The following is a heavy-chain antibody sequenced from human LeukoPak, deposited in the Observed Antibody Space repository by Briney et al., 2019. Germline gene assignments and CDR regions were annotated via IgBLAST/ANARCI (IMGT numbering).Heavy chain of an antibody. CDR2: INAYNGNT. CDR3: ARWIVGATHFDY. D-gene: IGHD1-26*01. Sequence: GSVKVSCKASGYTFTSYGITWVRQAPGQGLEWMGWINAYNGNTNYAQKFQGRVTMTTDTATSTAYMELRSLRSDDTAVYYCARWIVGATHFDYWGQGTLVTVSS. CDR1: GYTFTSYG. J-gene: IGHJ4*02. V-gene: IGHV1-18*01.